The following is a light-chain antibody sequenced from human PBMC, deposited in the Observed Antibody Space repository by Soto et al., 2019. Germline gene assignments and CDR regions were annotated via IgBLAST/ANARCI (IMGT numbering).Light chain of an antibody. CDR3: QQYKSFPLT. CDR2: KAS. CDR1: QSISSW. J-gene: IGKJ4*01. Sequence: DIQMTQSPSTLSASVGDRVTITCRASQSISSWLAWYQQKPGKAPKLLIYKASSLQSGVPSRFSGSGSGTEITLTISRLQPDYFATYYCQQYKSFPLTFGGGTKVGIK. V-gene: IGKV1-5*03.